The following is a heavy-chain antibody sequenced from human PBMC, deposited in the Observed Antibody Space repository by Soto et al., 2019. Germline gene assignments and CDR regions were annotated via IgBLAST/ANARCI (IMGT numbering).Heavy chain of an antibody. CDR3: ARRYGYAFDI. Sequence: SETLSLTSTGSGGSISSYYWSWIRQPPGKGLEWIGYIYYSGSTNYNPSLKSRVTISVDTSKNQFSLKLSSVTAADTAVYYCARRYGYAFDIWGQGTMVT. J-gene: IGHJ3*02. V-gene: IGHV4-59*01. CDR1: GGSISSYY. CDR2: IYYSGST. D-gene: IGHD4-17*01.